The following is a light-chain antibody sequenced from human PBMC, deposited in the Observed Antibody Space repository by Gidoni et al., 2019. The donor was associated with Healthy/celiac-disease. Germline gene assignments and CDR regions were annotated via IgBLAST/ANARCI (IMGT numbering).Light chain of an antibody. CDR1: QGISSY. CDR3: QQYYSYPRT. J-gene: IGKJ2*01. Sequence: AIRMTQSPSSFSASTGDSVTITCRASQGISSYLAWYQQKPGKAPKLLIYAASTLQSGVPSRFSGSGSGTDFTLTISCLQSEDFATYSCQQYYSYPRTFGQGTKLESK. V-gene: IGKV1-8*01. CDR2: AAS.